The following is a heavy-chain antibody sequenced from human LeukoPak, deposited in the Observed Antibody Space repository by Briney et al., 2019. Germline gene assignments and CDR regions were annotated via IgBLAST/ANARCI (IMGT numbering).Heavy chain of an antibody. Sequence: GGSLRLSCAASGFTFSSYSMNWVRQAPGKGLEWVSSISSSSSYIYYADSVKGRFTISRDNARNSLYLQVNSLRAEDTAVYYCARDQGGAAAGTPLWGQGTLVTVSS. D-gene: IGHD6-13*01. V-gene: IGHV3-21*01. J-gene: IGHJ4*02. CDR2: ISSSSSYI. CDR1: GFTFSSYS. CDR3: ARDQGGAAAGTPL.